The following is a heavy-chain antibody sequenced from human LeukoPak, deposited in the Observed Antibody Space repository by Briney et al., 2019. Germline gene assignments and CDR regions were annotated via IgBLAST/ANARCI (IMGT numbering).Heavy chain of an antibody. CDR2: IYYSGST. J-gene: IGHJ3*02. D-gene: IGHD2-15*01. V-gene: IGHV4-31*03. CDR1: GGSISSGGYY. CDR3: ARVVVVAATLAFDI. Sequence: SETLSLTCTVSGGSISSGGYYWSWIRQHPGKGLGWIGYIYYSGSTYYNPSLKSRVTISVDTSKNQFSLKLSSVTAADTAVYYCARVVVVAATLAFDIWGQGTMVTVSS.